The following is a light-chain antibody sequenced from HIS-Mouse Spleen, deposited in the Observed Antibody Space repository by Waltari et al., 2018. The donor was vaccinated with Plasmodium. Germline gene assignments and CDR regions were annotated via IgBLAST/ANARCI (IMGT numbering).Light chain of an antibody. V-gene: IGLV3-1*01. CDR2: QDS. CDR1: KLGYKY. J-gene: IGLJ2*01. CDR3: QAWDSSTVV. Sequence: SYELTQPPSVSVSPGQTASITCSGDKLGYKYACWYQQKPGQSPVLVIYQDSKRHSGIPERFPGSNSGNTATLTISGTQAMDEADYYCQAWDSSTVVFGGGTKLTVL.